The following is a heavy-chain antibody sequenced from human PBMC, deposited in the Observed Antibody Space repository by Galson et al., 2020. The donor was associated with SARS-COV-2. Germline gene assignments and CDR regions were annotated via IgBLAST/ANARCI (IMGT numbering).Heavy chain of an antibody. CDR2: VHYSADT. D-gene: IGHD3-16*01. Sequence: SETLSLTCTVSGDSRTGYYWAWIRQPPGKGLERIGYVHYSADTSNNPSPERRVTISEDTSKIQLSLNLTSVTAADTALDYCARDRVITLVPRRGVFDIWGRGTMVTVSS. V-gene: IGHV4-59*01. J-gene: IGHJ3*02. CDR3: ARDRVITLVPRRGVFDI. CDR1: GDSRTGYY.